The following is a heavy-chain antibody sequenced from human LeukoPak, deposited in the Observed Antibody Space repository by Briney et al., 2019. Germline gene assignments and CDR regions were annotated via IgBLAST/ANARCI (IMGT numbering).Heavy chain of an antibody. CDR3: GRVINGFIDY. D-gene: IGHD2-8*01. Sequence: SVKVSCKASGGTFSSYAISWVRQAPGQGLEWMGRIIPILGIANYAQKFQGRVTITADKSTSTAYMELRSLRSDDTAMYYCGRVINGFIDYWGQGTLVTVSS. J-gene: IGHJ4*02. V-gene: IGHV1-69*04. CDR1: GGTFSSYA. CDR2: IIPILGIA.